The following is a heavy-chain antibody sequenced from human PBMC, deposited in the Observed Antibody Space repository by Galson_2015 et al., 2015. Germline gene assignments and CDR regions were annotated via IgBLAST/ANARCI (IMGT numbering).Heavy chain of an antibody. Sequence: SVKVSCKASGYTITSYDINWVRQATGQGLEWMGWMNPNSGNTGYAQKFQGRVTMTRNTSISTAYMELSSLRSEDTAVYYCARDAGSELLWFGELSSWFDPWGQGTLVTVSS. J-gene: IGHJ5*02. V-gene: IGHV1-8*01. CDR1: GYTITSYD. CDR3: ARDAGSELLWFGELSSWFDP. D-gene: IGHD3-10*01. CDR2: MNPNSGNT.